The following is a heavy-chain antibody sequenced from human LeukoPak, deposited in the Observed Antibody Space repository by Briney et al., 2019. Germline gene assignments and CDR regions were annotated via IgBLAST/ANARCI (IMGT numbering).Heavy chain of an antibody. CDR3: AQAGYCSSTSCSDY. CDR2: ISGSGGST. Sequence: GGSLRLSCAASGFTFSSYAMSWVRQAPGKGLGWVSAISGSGGSTYYADSVKGRFTISRDNSKNTLYLQMNSLRAEDTAVYYCAQAGYCSSTSCSDYWGQGTLVTVSS. CDR1: GFTFSSYA. D-gene: IGHD2-2*01. V-gene: IGHV3-23*01. J-gene: IGHJ4*02.